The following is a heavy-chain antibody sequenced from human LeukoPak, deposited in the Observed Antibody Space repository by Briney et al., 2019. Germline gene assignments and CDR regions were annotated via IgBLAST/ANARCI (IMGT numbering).Heavy chain of an antibody. CDR3: ARGLAVAGTGY. V-gene: IGHV1-8*01. D-gene: IGHD6-19*01. CDR1: GYSFTSYD. Sequence: ASVKVSCKASGYSFTSYDLSWVRQATGQGLGWMGWMNPNSGNTGYAQKFQGRVTMTRDTSISTACMELTSLTSEDTAIYYCARGLAVAGTGYWGQGTLVTVSS. J-gene: IGHJ4*02. CDR2: MNPNSGNT.